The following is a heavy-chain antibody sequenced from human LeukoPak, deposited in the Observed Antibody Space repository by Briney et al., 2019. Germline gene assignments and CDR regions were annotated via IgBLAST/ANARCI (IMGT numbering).Heavy chain of an antibody. CDR3: LVVPAAIYYYGMDV. Sequence: GGSLRLSCAASGFTFSSYAMNWVRQAPGKGLEWVSSISSNSYYIYYADSVKGRFTISRDNSKNTLYLQMNSLRAEDTAVYYCLVVPAAIYYYGMDVWGQGTTVTVSS. CDR1: GFTFSSYA. D-gene: IGHD2-2*02. V-gene: IGHV3-21*01. J-gene: IGHJ6*02. CDR2: ISSNSYYI.